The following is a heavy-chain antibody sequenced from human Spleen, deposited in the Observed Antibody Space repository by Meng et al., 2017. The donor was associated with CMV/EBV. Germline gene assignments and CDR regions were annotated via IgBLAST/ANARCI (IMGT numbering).Heavy chain of an antibody. CDR2: IWYDGSNK. CDR1: GFTFSSYG. V-gene: IGHV3-33*01. J-gene: IGHJ4*02. Sequence: GGSLRLSCAASGFTFSSYGMHWVRQAPGKGLEWVAVIWYDGSNKYYADSVKGRFTISRDNSKNTLYLQMNRLRVEDTAVYYCARDPWASDSSGFDYWGQGALVTVSS. D-gene: IGHD3-22*01. CDR3: ARDPWASDSSGFDY.